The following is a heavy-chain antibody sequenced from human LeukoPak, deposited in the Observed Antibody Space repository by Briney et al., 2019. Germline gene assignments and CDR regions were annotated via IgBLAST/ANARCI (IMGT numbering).Heavy chain of an antibody. Sequence: GGSLRLSCTASGFTFGDYSMNWVRQAPGKGLEWVSVIYSGGSTYYADSVKGRFTISTDKSENTLYLQMNSLRAEDTAVYYCATVIGASGGLGYWGQGTLVTVPS. J-gene: IGHJ4*02. CDR3: ATVIGASGGLGY. D-gene: IGHD3/OR15-3a*01. V-gene: IGHV3-66*01. CDR1: GFTFGDYS. CDR2: IYSGGST.